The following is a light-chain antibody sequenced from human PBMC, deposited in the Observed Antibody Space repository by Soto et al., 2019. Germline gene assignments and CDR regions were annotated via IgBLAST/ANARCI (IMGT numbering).Light chain of an antibody. J-gene: IGKJ1*01. CDR3: LQDYTYPWT. Sequence: AIQMTQSPSSLSASVGDRVTITCRASQGIRNDLGWYQQKPGKAPKLLIYAASSLQRGVPSRFSGSGSGTDFTLTISSLQHEDVATYYCLQDYTYPWTFGQGTKVEIK. V-gene: IGKV1-6*01. CDR1: QGIRND. CDR2: AAS.